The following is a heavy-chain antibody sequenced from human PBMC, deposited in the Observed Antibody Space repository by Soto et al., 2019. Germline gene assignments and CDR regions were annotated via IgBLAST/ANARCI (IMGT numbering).Heavy chain of an antibody. J-gene: IGHJ5*02. CDR2: IYHTGNA. V-gene: IGHV4-39*01. CDR3: AGDFFDSSDYTTNWFDP. D-gene: IGHD3-22*01. Sequence: PSETLSLTCSVSGDSISNSRFYWAWIRQPPGEGLEWIGSIYHTGNAYYNTSLKSRVTISVDTSKNQFSLKLTSVTAADAALYYCAGDFFDSSDYTTNWFDPWGQGTLVTVSS. CDR1: GDSISNSRFY.